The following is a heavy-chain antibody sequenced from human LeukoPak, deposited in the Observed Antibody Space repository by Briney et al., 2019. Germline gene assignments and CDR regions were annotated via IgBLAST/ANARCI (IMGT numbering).Heavy chain of an antibody. Sequence: QPGGSLRLSCAASGFTFSGYWMHWVRHAPGKGLAWVSVIRSDGSITTYADSVKGRFTISRDTAKNTLDLEMNSLRAEDTAVYYCARDGRSGNFDKWGQGTLVSVSS. V-gene: IGHV3-74*01. D-gene: IGHD1-26*01. CDR1: GFTFSGYW. J-gene: IGHJ4*02. CDR2: IRSDGSIT. CDR3: ARDGRSGNFDK.